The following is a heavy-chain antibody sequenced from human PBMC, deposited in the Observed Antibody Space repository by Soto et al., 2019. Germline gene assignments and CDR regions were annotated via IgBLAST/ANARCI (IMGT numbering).Heavy chain of an antibody. D-gene: IGHD3-22*01. Sequence: QVQLVQSGAEVRKPGSSVRVSCKASGGSFNRHTISWVRQAPGQGLEWMGGIIPIFGTANHAQQFQGRVTIIADESTSTVYMEWSSLRSDDTDIYYCARGWGYDSTDYYYAYWGQGTLVIVSS. CDR1: GGSFNRHT. CDR2: IIPIFGTA. J-gene: IGHJ4*02. V-gene: IGHV1-69*01. CDR3: ARGWGYDSTDYYYAY.